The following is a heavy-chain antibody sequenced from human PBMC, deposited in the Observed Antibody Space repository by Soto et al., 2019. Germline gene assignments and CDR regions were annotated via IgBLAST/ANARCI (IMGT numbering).Heavy chain of an antibody. V-gene: IGHV3-53*01. CDR1: GFTVSSNY. CDR3: ARDYYGSGSYYHDY. J-gene: IGHJ4*02. Sequence: GGSLTLSCVASGFTVSSNYMSWVRQAPGKGLEWVSVIYGGGSTYYADSVKGRFTMSRDNSKNTPILQMNSLRAEDTAVYYCARDYYGSGSYYHDYWGQGTLVTVSS. D-gene: IGHD3-10*01. CDR2: IYGGGST.